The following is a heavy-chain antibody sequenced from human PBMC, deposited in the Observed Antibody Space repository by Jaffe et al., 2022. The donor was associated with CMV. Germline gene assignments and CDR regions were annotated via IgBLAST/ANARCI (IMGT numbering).Heavy chain of an antibody. V-gene: IGHV4-59*08. Sequence: QVQLQESGPGLVKPSETLSLTCTVSGGSISSYYWSWIRQPPGKGLEWIGYIYYSGSTNYNPSLKSRVTISVDTSKNQFSLKLSSVTAADTAVYYCARGSRVTTSHARPAGFDYWGQGTLVTVSS. J-gene: IGHJ4*02. D-gene: IGHD4-17*01. CDR2: IYYSGST. CDR3: ARGSRVTTSHARPAGFDY. CDR1: GGSISSYY.